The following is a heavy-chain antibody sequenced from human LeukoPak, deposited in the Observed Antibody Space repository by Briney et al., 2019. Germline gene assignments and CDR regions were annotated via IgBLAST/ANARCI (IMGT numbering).Heavy chain of an antibody. Sequence: PGGSLRLSCAASGFTFSNYAMNWVRQAPGKGLEWVSAISGSGGSTYFADFVKGRFTISRDNSKNTLYLQMNSLTVEDTAVYYCARVEYSYGPPYYYFYYMDVWGKGTTVTVSS. CDR2: ISGSGGST. D-gene: IGHD5-18*01. V-gene: IGHV3-23*01. CDR3: ARVEYSYGPPYYYFYYMDV. CDR1: GFTFSNYA. J-gene: IGHJ6*03.